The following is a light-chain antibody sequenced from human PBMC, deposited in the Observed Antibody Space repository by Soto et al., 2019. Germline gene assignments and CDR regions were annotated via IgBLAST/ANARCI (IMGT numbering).Light chain of an antibody. V-gene: IGLV2-14*03. CDR2: DVN. CDR1: SSDVGGYNY. J-gene: IGLJ2*01. Sequence: QPVLTQPASVSGSPGQSITITCTGTSSDVGGYNYVSWYLHHPGTAPKVLVYDVNNRPSGVSSRFSGSKSGNTASLTISGLQPEDEGDYYCSSFMSSSTLLVFGGGTKLTVL. CDR3: SSFMSSSTLLV.